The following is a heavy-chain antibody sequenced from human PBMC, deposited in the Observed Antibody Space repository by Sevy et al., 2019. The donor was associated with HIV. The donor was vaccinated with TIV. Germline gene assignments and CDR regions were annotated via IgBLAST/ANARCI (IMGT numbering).Heavy chain of an antibody. D-gene: IGHD3-3*01. V-gene: IGHV3-30*18. J-gene: IGHJ3*02. Sequence: GSLRLSCAASGFTFSSYGMHWVRQAPGKGLEWVAVISYDGRIKHYADSVKGQFTISRDNSKNMLYLEMDSLRVEDTAVYYCAKEVGAVSGPAAFDIWGQGTMVTVSS. CDR3: AKEVGAVSGPAAFDI. CDR2: ISYDGRIK. CDR1: GFTFSSYG.